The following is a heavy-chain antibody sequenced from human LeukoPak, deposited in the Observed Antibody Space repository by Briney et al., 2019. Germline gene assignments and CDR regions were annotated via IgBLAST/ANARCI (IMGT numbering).Heavy chain of an antibody. CDR3: ARDDVAWNDVHWFDP. J-gene: IGHJ5*02. CDR2: ISSTTTYI. Sequence: PGGSLRLSCAASGFTFSYYTMNWVRQAPGKGLEWVSSISSTTTYIYYADSVKGRFTISRDNAKNSPYLQMSSLRAEDTAVYYCARDDVAWNDVHWFDPWGQGTLVTVSS. CDR1: GFTFSYYT. V-gene: IGHV3-21*01. D-gene: IGHD1-1*01.